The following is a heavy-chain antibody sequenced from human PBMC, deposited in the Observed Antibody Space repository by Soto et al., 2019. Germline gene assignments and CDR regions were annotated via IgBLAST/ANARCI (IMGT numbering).Heavy chain of an antibody. Sequence: GGSLRLSCAASGFTFSNAWMNWVRQAPGKGLEWVGRIKSKTDGGTTDYAAPVKGRFTISRDNSKSTLFLQMNSLRAEDTAVYYCGKGRSYYYYYGVDVWGQGTTVTVSS. D-gene: IGHD1-26*01. CDR2: IKSKTDGGTT. J-gene: IGHJ6*02. CDR3: GKGRSYYYYYGVDV. V-gene: IGHV3-15*07. CDR1: GFTFSNAW.